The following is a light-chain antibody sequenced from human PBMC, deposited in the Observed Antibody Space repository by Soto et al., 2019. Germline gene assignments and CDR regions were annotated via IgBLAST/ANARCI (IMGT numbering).Light chain of an antibody. CDR1: QSVSSSY. CDR2: GAS. Sequence: EIVLTQSPGTLSLSPGERATLSCRASQSVSSSYLAWYQQKPGQAPRLLIYGASSRASGIPDRFSGSGSGTDFTLTINSLEPEDFAVYYCHQYGSSPTYSFGQGTKLEI. V-gene: IGKV3-20*01. CDR3: HQYGSSPTYS. J-gene: IGKJ2*01.